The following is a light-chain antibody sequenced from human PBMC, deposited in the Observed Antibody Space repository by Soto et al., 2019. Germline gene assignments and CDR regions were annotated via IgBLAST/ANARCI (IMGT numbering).Light chain of an antibody. V-gene: IGKV3-15*01. J-gene: IGKJ4*01. CDR2: GAS. Sequence: EVVMTQSPATLSVSPGERATLSCRASQSVYSNLAWYQKKPGQAPRLLIYGASTSATGIPARFSGSGSGTAFTRTISSLQTEDFAVYHCQQYNKWPLTVGGGPKVEIK. CDR1: QSVYSN. CDR3: QQYNKWPLT.